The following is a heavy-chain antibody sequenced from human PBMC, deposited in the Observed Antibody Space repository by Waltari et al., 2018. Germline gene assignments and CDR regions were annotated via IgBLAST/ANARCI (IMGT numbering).Heavy chain of an antibody. CDR1: GYIFTGSY. D-gene: IGHD3-3*01. CDR3: ARCLAGLRFLQWLHFDS. V-gene: IGHV1-2*02. CDR2: INPNSGGT. J-gene: IGHJ4*02. Sequence: QVQLVQSGAEVKKPGASVKVSCKASGYIFTGSYMHWVRQAPGQGLEWMGWINPNSGGTNYAQRFQGRVTMTRDTSISTVYMELSSLRSDDTAVYYCARCLAGLRFLQWLHFDSWGQGTLVTVSS.